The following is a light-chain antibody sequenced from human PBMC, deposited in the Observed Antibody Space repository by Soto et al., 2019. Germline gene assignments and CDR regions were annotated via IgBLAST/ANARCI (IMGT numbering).Light chain of an antibody. Sequence: SYELTQPPSVSVSPGQTARITGSGDKLGDKYACWYQQKPGQSPVLVIDQDSKRPSGIPERFSGSNSGNTATLTISGTQAMDEADYYCQAWDSSTVGFGGGTKVTVL. CDR1: KLGDKY. CDR3: QAWDSSTVG. V-gene: IGLV3-1*01. CDR2: QDS. J-gene: IGLJ2*01.